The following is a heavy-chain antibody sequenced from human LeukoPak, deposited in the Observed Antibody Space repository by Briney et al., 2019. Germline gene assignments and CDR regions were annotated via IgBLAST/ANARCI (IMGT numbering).Heavy chain of an antibody. J-gene: IGHJ4*02. D-gene: IGHD3-3*01. CDR3: ARGRGLGVVSPYFDY. CDR1: GFSVSNNY. V-gene: IGHV3-53*01. Sequence: GGSLRLSCVVSGFSVSNNYIIWVRQAPGNGLERVSVIYGDGRTSHSASVRGRFTISRDNSKNIVSLQMNNLRAEDTAVYYCARGRGLGVVSPYFDYWGQGTLVTVSS. CDR2: IYGDGRT.